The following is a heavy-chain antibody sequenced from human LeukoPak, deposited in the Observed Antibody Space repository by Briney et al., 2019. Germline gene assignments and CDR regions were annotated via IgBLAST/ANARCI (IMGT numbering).Heavy chain of an antibody. Sequence: SVKVSCKASGGSFSSYAISWVRQAPGQGLEWMGGIIPIFGTANYAQKFQGRVTITADESTSTAYMELSSLRSEDTAVYYCAQVRSSSWYSDYWGQGTLVTVSS. J-gene: IGHJ4*02. CDR2: IIPIFGTA. CDR1: GGSFSSYA. D-gene: IGHD6-13*01. CDR3: AQVRSSSWYSDY. V-gene: IGHV1-69*13.